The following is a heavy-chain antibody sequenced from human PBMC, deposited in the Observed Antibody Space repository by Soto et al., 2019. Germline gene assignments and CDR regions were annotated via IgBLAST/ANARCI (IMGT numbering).Heavy chain of an antibody. V-gene: IGHV3-33*01. CDR2: IWYDGGNK. J-gene: IGHJ3*02. CDR3: VYCSGGSCYSSAFDI. D-gene: IGHD2-15*01. Sequence: PGGSQSLSCAASGFPFSSYCMHWVRQAPGKGLEWVAVIWYDGGNKYYADSVKGRFTISRDNSKNTLYLQMNSLRAEDTAVYYCVYCSGGSCYSSAFDIWGQGTMVTVSS. CDR1: GFPFSSYC.